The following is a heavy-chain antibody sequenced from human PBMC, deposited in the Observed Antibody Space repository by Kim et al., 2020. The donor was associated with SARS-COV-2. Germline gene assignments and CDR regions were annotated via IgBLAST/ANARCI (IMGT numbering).Heavy chain of an antibody. J-gene: IGHJ6*02. CDR3: TRHPPRTVPGHHYGIDV. D-gene: IGHD6-19*01. CDR2: IRNKANSYAT. Sequence: GGSLRLSCAVSGFIFSDFSMHWVRQASGKGLEWVGRIRNKANSYATSYAASVRGRFTISRDESKSTAYLQMNSLKTEDTAVYYCTRHPPRTVPGHHYGIDVWGQGTTVTVSS. CDR1: GFIFSDFS. V-gene: IGHV3-73*01.